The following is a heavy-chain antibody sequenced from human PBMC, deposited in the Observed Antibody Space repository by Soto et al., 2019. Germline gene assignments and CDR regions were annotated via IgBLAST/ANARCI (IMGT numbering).Heavy chain of an antibody. Sequence: LSLTCTVSGGSFTNYYWSWIRQPPGRGLEWIGYIYNTGSTNYNPSLKSRVTISVDTSKNQFSLKLSSVTAADTAVYYCASRNYYGSGSPHYYYYYGMDVWGQGTTVTVSS. CDR2: IYNTGST. CDR3: ASRNYYGSGSPHYYYYYGMDV. V-gene: IGHV4-59*08. D-gene: IGHD3-10*01. J-gene: IGHJ6*02. CDR1: GGSFTNYY.